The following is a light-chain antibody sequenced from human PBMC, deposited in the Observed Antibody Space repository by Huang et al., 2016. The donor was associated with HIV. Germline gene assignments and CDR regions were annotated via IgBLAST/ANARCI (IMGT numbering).Light chain of an antibody. CDR2: KAS. V-gene: IGKV1-5*03. J-gene: IGKJ2*01. CDR3: QQYNSYSYT. CDR1: QSISSW. Sequence: DIQMTQSPSTLSASVGDRVTITCRASQSISSWLAWYQQKTGKAPKLLIYKASNLKIGVPSSFSGSGSGTEFTLTISSLQPDDFATYYCQQYNSYSYTFGQGTKLKIK.